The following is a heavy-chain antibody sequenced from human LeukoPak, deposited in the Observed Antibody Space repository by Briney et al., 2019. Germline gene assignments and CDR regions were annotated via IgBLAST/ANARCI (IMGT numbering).Heavy chain of an antibody. V-gene: IGHV3-23*01. CDR1: GFTFSSYS. J-gene: IGHJ4*02. CDR2: ISGSGGST. D-gene: IGHD5-24*01. CDR3: EKDVALDGYNTHFDY. Sequence: GGSLRLSCAASGFTFSSYSMNWVRQAPGKGLEWVSAISGSGGSTYYADSVKGRFTISRDNSKNTLYLQMNSLRAEDTAVYYCEKDVALDGYNTHFDYWGQGTLVTVSS.